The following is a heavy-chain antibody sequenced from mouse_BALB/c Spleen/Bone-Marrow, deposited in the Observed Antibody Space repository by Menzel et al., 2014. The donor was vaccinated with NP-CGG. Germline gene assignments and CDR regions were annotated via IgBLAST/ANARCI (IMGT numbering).Heavy chain of an antibody. Sequence: QVQLQQPGAELVKPGASVKLSCKTSGYTFTSYWIQWVKQRPGQGLGWIGEIFPGTGTTYYNEKFKGKATLTIDTSSSTAYMQLSSLTSEDSAVYFCASRDSSGYVPDYWGQGTTPTVSS. V-gene: IGHV1S132*01. J-gene: IGHJ2*01. CDR1: GYTFTSYW. D-gene: IGHD3-2*01. CDR2: IFPGTGTT. CDR3: ASRDSSGYVPDY.